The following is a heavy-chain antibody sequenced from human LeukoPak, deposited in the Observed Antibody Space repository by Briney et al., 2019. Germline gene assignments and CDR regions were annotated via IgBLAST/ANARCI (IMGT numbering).Heavy chain of an antibody. D-gene: IGHD2-2*01. J-gene: IGHJ6*03. Sequence: GGSLRLSCAASGFTFSDYYMSWIRQAPGRGLEWVSYISSSGSTIYYADSVKGRFTISRDNAENSLYLQMNSLRAEDTAVYYCARAPSPRRYCSSTSCSEPYYYYYMDVWGKGTTVTISS. CDR1: GFTFSDYY. V-gene: IGHV3-11*01. CDR2: ISSSGSTI. CDR3: ARAPSPRRYCSSTSCSEPYYYYYMDV.